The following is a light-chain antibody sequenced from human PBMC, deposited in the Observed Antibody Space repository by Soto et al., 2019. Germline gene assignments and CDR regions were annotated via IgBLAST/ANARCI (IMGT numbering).Light chain of an antibody. J-gene: IGKJ1*01. Sequence: EIVMTQSPVTLSVSPGERATLSCRASQSVDSNLAWYQQKPGQAPRLLIYGASTRATGIPARFSGSGSGTEFNLTISSLQSEDFAVYYCQQYNNWPPWTFGQGTTVEIK. CDR2: GAS. V-gene: IGKV3-15*01. CDR3: QQYNNWPPWT. CDR1: QSVDSN.